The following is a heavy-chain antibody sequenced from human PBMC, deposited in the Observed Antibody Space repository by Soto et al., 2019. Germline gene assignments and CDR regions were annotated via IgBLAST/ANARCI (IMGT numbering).Heavy chain of an antibody. V-gene: IGHV4-59*01. CDR1: GGSISSYY. CDR3: AGAFDY. CDR2: IYYSGST. Sequence: SETLSLTCTVSGGSISSYYWSWIRQPPGKGLEWIGYIYYSGSTNYNPSLKSRVTISVDTSKNQFSLKLSSVTAADTAVYYCAGAFDYWGQGTLVTVSS. J-gene: IGHJ4*02.